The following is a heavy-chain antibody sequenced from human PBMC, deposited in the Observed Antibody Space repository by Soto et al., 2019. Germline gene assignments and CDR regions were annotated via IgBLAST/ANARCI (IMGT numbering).Heavy chain of an antibody. J-gene: IGHJ4*02. D-gene: IGHD2-15*01. CDR1: GYTFINSG. Sequence: ASVKVSCKTSGYTFINSGLSWLRQAPGQGLEWMGWISTFNGNTNYAQKFQDRVTMTTDTSTGTGYMELRSLKSDDTAVYFCARDELCCFGGRCYSCQHFDYWGQGTLVTVSS. CDR3: ARDELCCFGGRCYSCQHFDY. CDR2: ISTFNGNT. V-gene: IGHV1-18*01.